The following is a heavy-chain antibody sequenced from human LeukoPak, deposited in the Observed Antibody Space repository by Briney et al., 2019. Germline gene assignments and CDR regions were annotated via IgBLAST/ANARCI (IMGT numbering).Heavy chain of an antibody. V-gene: IGHV3-7*05. D-gene: IGHD5-18*01. CDR2: IKQDGSQK. CDR1: GFTFSTYA. J-gene: IGHJ4*02. CDR3: ARDESGDSYGLY. Sequence: PGGSLRLSCAASGFTFSTYAMSWVRQAPGKGLEWVANIKQDGSQKYYVDSVRGRFTISRDNAKNSLYLQLNSLRAEDTAVYYCARDESGDSYGLYWGQGTLVTVSS.